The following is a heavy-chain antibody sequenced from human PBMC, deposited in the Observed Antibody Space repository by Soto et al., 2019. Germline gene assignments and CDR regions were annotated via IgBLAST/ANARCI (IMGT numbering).Heavy chain of an antibody. CDR2: IIPIFGTV. CDR1: GGTFINYP. CDR3: ARQAAAGKYYYAMDV. Sequence: VKVSSKASGGTFINYPISWVRQAPGQGLEWMGGIIPIFGTVNYAQKFQGRVTITADESTSTAYMELSSLRSEDTAVYYCARQAAAGKYYYAMDVWGQGTTVTVSS. V-gene: IGHV1-69*13. D-gene: IGHD6-13*01. J-gene: IGHJ6*02.